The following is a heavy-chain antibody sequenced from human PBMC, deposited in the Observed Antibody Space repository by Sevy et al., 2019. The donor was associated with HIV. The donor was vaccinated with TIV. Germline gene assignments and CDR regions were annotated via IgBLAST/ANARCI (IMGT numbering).Heavy chain of an antibody. J-gene: IGHJ5*02. CDR1: GYTFTNYF. D-gene: IGHD2-21*01. CDR3: VRGDCGGDCSPHWFDP. Sequence: ASVKVSCKASGYTFTNYFMNWVRQAPGQGLDWMGTINPSGGSTTYAQRFQARVTMTTDTSTGTVYMELSSLGSEDTAVYYCVRGDCGGDCSPHWFDPWGQGTLVTVSS. V-gene: IGHV1-46*03. CDR2: INPSGGST.